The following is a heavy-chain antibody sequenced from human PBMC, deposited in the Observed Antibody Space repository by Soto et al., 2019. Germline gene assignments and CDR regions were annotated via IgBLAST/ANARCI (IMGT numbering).Heavy chain of an antibody. J-gene: IGHJ4*02. V-gene: IGHV3-23*01. Sequence: GQLLESGGDLVQPGGSLRLSCAASGFSLSNYAMTWVRQAPGKGLEWVSGISASGDKTSYADSVEGRFISARANFKNTFYLHMNSLSPEDTALYYCARDCRSSSCYVWRDWGQGTLVIVSS. CDR2: ISASGDKT. CDR3: ARDCRSSSCYVWRD. CDR1: GFSLSNYA. D-gene: IGHD3-16*01.